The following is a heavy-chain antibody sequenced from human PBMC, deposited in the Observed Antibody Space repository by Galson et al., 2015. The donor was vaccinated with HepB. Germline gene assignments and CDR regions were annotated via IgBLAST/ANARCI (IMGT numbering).Heavy chain of an antibody. V-gene: IGHV1-69*13. J-gene: IGHJ3*02. D-gene: IGHD5-24*01. CDR3: ARERRDGYNLGTPNDAFDI. CDR1: GGPFTYYA. CDR2: IIPIFGTP. Sequence: SVKVSCKASGGPFTYYAISWVRQAPGQGLEWMGGIIPIFGTPNYAQKFQGRLTITADESTRTAYMELSILRSEDTAVYYCARERRDGYNLGTPNDAFDIWGQGTMVTVSS.